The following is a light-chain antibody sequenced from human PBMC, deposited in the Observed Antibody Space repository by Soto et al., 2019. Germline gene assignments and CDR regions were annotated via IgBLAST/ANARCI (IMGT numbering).Light chain of an antibody. Sequence: DLQMTQSPSTLSASVGDSVPITCRASPSISSWLAWYQQKPGKAPKLLIYEASSLESGVPSRFSGSGSGTEFTLTISSLQPDDFATYYCQQYNSYWTFGQGTKVEIK. CDR3: QQYNSYWT. CDR1: PSISSW. V-gene: IGKV1-5*03. J-gene: IGKJ1*01. CDR2: EAS.